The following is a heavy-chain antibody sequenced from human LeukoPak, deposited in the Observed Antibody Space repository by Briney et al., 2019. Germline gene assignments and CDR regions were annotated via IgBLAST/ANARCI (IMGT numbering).Heavy chain of an antibody. CDR1: GGSISSHY. Sequence: PSETLSLTCTVSGGSISSHYRSWIRQPPGKGLEWIGYIYYSGSTNYNPSLKSRVTISVDTSKNQFSLKLSSVTAADTAVYYCAREIESPNYYYYMDVWGKGTTVTVSS. CDR2: IYYSGST. J-gene: IGHJ6*03. D-gene: IGHD2/OR15-2a*01. V-gene: IGHV4-59*11. CDR3: AREIESPNYYYYMDV.